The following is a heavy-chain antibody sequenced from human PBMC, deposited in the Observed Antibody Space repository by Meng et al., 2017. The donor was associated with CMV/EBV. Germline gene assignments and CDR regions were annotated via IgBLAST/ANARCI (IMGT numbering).Heavy chain of an antibody. CDR1: GGSFISYY. Sequence: LCGGRWKPSETLSLTCAVYGGSFISYYWRWIRQPPGKGLEWIGEINHSGSTNYNPSLKSRVTISVDTSKNHFSLKLSSVTAADTAVYYCARESMVRGEDWGQGTLVTVSS. D-gene: IGHD3-10*01. J-gene: IGHJ4*02. CDR3: ARESMVRGED. CDR2: INHSGST. V-gene: IGHV4-34*01.